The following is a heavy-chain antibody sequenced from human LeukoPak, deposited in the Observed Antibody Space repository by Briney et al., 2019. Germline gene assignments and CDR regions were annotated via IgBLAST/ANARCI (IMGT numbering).Heavy chain of an antibody. D-gene: IGHD4-23*01. J-gene: IGHJ4*02. CDR3: TRYEYGGNFDY. CDR1: GFTFSNYW. Sequence: PGGSLRLSCAASGFTFSNYWMHWVRQAPGKGLVWVSRINTDGRSTSYVDSVKGRFTISRDNAKNMLYLQMNSLRAEDTAVYYCTRYEYGGNFDYWGQGTLVTVSS. V-gene: IGHV3-74*01. CDR2: INTDGRST.